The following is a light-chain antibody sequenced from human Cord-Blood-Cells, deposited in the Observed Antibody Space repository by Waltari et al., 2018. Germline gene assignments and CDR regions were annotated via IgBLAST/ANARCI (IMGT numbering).Light chain of an antibody. J-gene: IGLJ3*02. CDR1: SLRSYY. V-gene: IGLV3-19*01. CDR2: GKN. Sequence: SSELTQDPAVSVSLGQTVRITCQGDSLRSYYARWYQQKPGQAPVLVSYGKNNRPSGIPDRFSGSSSGNTASLTITGAQEEDEADYYCNSRDSSGNHLVFGGGTKLTVL. CDR3: NSRDSSGNHLV.